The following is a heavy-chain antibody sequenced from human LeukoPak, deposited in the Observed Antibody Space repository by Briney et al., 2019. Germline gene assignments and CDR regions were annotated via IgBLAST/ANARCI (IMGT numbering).Heavy chain of an antibody. CDR2: INSDGSST. J-gene: IGHJ4*02. CDR1: GFTFSSYW. CDR3: ARDYSSGSFPLNYFDS. V-gene: IGHV3-74*01. D-gene: IGHD3-10*01. Sequence: SGGSLRLSCAASGFTFSSYWMHWVRQAPGKGLVWVSRINSDGSSTSHADSVKGRFTISRDNAKNTLYLQMNSLRAEDTAVYYCARDYSSGSFPLNYFDSWGQGTLATVSS.